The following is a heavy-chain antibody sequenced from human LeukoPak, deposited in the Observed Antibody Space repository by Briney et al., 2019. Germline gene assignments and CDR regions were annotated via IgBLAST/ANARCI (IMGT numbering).Heavy chain of an antibody. CDR3: ARITANYGSGDY. CDR1: GGSISSSSYY. CDR2: IYYSGST. V-gene: IGHV4-39*01. D-gene: IGHD3-10*01. J-gene: IGHJ4*02. Sequence: PSETLSLTCTVSGGSISSSSYYWGWIRQPPGKGLEWIGSIYYSGSTYYNPSLKSRVTTSVDTSKNQFSLKLSSVTAADTAVYYCARITANYGSGDYWGQGTLVTVSS.